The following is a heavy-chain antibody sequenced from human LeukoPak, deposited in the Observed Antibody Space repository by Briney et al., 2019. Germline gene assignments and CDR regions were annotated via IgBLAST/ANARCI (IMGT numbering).Heavy chain of an antibody. CDR2: VYYSGST. D-gene: IGHD5-18*01. V-gene: IGHV4-59*08. CDR1: GGSISNYY. Sequence: KPSETLSLTCNVSGGSISNYYWSWIRQPPGKGLEWIGYVYYSGSTDYNPSLKSRVTMSVDMSKNQFSLKLNSVTAADTAVYYCARFLYSYHDHWGQGTLVTVSS. J-gene: IGHJ4*02. CDR3: ARFLYSYHDH.